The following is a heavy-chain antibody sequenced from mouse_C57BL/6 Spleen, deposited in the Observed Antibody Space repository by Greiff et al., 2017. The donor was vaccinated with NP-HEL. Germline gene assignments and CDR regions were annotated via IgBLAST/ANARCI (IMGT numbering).Heavy chain of an antibody. V-gene: IGHV1-64*01. CDR3: ARSGYYLYYYAMDY. D-gene: IGHD2-3*01. CDR1: GYTFTSYW. J-gene: IGHJ4*01. CDR2: IHPNSGST. Sequence: VQLQQSGAELVKPGASVKLSCKASGYTFTSYWMHWVKQRPGQGLEWIGMIHPNSGSTNYNEKFKSKATLTVDKSSSTAYMQLSSLTSEDSAVYYCARSGYYLYYYAMDYWGQGTSVTVSS.